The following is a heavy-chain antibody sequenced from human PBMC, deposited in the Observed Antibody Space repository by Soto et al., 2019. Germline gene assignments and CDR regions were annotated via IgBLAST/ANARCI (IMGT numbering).Heavy chain of an antibody. CDR3: ARSRAGGTWEQYPSFYFDY. J-gene: IGHJ4*02. Sequence: QVLLVQSGAEVKKPGASVKVACKASGYTFTNYGISWVRQAPGQGLEWLGWISTYNGDRDFAQKVQGRVTMTTDTSTTTAYMELRSLRSNDTAVYYCARSRAGGTWEQYPSFYFDYWGRGALVTVSS. CDR2: ISTYNGDR. D-gene: IGHD1-26*01. CDR1: GYTFTNYG. V-gene: IGHV1-18*01.